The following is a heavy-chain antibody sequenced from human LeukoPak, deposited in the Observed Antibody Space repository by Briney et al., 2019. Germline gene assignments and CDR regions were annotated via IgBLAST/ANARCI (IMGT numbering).Heavy chain of an antibody. J-gene: IGHJ4*02. V-gene: IGHV3-30*18. CDR2: ISYDGSNK. CDR3: AKEENGIAVPLDY. CDR1: GFTFSSYG. Sequence: GGSLRLSCAASGFTFSSYGMHWVRQAPHKGLEWVAVISYDGSNKYYADSVKGRFTISRDNSKNTLYLQMNSLRAEDTAVYYCAKEENGIAVPLDYWGQGTLVTVSS. D-gene: IGHD6-19*01.